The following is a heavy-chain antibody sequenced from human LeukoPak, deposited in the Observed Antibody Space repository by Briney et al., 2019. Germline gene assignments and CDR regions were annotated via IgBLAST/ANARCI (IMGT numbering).Heavy chain of an antibody. J-gene: IGHJ6*02. CDR3: AKVIAYCSGGSCFFGMDV. V-gene: IGHV3-23*01. D-gene: IGHD2-15*01. Sequence: GGSLRLSCAASGFTFSSYAMSWVRQAPGKGLEWVSTISGSGGSTYYADSVKGRFTISRDNSKNTLYLQMNSLRAEDTAVYYCAKVIAYCSGGSCFFGMDVWGQGTTVTVSS. CDR2: ISGSGGST. CDR1: GFTFSSYA.